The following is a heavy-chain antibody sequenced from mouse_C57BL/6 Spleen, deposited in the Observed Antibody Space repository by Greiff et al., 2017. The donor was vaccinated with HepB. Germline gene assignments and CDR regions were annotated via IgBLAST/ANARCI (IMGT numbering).Heavy chain of an antibody. D-gene: IGHD1-1*01. CDR2: IDPETGGT. CDR1: GYTFTDYE. CDR3: TNYYGSSRYWYFDV. V-gene: IGHV1-15*01. Sequence: QVQLQQSGAELVRPGASVTLSCKASGYTFTDYEMHWVKQTPVHGLEWIGAIDPETGGTAYNQKFKGKAILTADKSSSTAYMELRSLTSEDSAVYYGTNYYGSSRYWYFDVWGTGTTVTVSS. J-gene: IGHJ1*03.